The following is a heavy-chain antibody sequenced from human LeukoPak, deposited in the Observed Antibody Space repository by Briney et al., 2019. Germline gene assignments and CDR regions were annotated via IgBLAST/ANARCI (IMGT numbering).Heavy chain of an antibody. CDR1: GGSISSSSYY. Sequence: PSETLSLTCTVSGGSISSSSYYWGWIRQPPGKGLEWIGSIYYSGSTYYNPSLKSRVTISVDTSKNQFSLKLSSVTAADTAVYYCATLIYDFWSGYRNNYFDYWGQGTLVTVSS. J-gene: IGHJ4*02. CDR3: ATLIYDFWSGYRNNYFDY. D-gene: IGHD3-3*01. V-gene: IGHV4-39*07. CDR2: IYYSGST.